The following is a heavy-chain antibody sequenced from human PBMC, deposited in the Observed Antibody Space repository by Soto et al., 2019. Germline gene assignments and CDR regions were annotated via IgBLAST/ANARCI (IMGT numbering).Heavy chain of an antibody. CDR2: IKQDGSEI. V-gene: IGHV3-7*01. J-gene: IGHJ3*02. D-gene: IGHD4-4*01. CDR3: LITTSAFDI. CDR1: GFTLRDYW. Sequence: EVQLVESGGGLVQPGGSLRLSCAASGFTLRDYWMSWVRQAPGKGLEWVANIKQDGSEIYYVDSVEGRFTISGDNANNSLFLQMISLRAEDTAVYYCLITTSAFDIWGQGTLVTVSS.